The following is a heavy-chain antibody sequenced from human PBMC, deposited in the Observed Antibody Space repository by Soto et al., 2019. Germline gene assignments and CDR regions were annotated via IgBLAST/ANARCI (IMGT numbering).Heavy chain of an antibody. CDR1: GGSISSGGYY. J-gene: IGHJ4*02. D-gene: IGHD3-16*02. CDR2: IYYSGST. Sequence: SETLSLTCTVSGGSISSGGYYWSWIRQHPGKGLEWIGYIYYSGSTYYNPSLKSRVTISVDTSKNQFSLKLSSVTAADTAVYYCANTKTPEYDYVWGSYRSASLAFDYWGQGTLVTVSS. V-gene: IGHV4-31*03. CDR3: ANTKTPEYDYVWGSYRSASLAFDY.